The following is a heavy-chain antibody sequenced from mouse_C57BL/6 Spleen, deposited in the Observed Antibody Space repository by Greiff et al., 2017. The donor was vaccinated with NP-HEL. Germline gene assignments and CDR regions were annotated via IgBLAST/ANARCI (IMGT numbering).Heavy chain of an antibody. Sequence: QLQQPGAELVRPGSSVKLSCKASGYTFTSYWMHWVKQRPIQGLEWIGNIDPSDSETHYNQKFKDKATLTVDKSSSTAYMQLSSLTSEDAAVYYCARSPNLYAMDYWGQGTSVTVSS. J-gene: IGHJ4*01. CDR1: GYTFTSYW. CDR3: ARSPNLYAMDY. CDR2: IDPSDSET. V-gene: IGHV1-52*01.